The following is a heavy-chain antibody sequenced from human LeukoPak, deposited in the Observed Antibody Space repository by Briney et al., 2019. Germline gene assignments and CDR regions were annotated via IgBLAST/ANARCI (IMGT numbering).Heavy chain of an antibody. CDR2: TSATGGTT. D-gene: IGHD5/OR15-5a*01. CDR3: AKGGLSGDGYYFNY. CDR1: GFKFADYA. V-gene: IGHV3-23*01. Sequence: QTGGSLRLSCVASGFKFADYAMTWVRQSPGKGLEWVSSTSATGGTTYYADSVKGRFAISRDNSNSTLHLQMNSPRADDTAVYYCAKGGLSGDGYYFNYWGQGTLVTVSS. J-gene: IGHJ4*02.